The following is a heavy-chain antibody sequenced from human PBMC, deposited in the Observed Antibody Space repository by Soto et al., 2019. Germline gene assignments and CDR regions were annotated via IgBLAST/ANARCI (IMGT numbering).Heavy chain of an antibody. J-gene: IGHJ4*02. CDR1: GFTFSSYA. CDR2: ISGSGGST. D-gene: IGHD3-3*01. V-gene: IGHV3-23*01. Sequence: PGGSLRLSCAASGFTFSSYAMSSVRQAPGKGLEWVSAISGSGGSTYYADSVKGRFTISRDNSKNTLFLQMNSLTDEGTAVYYCAKGGDYWSGFSPDWGQGTLVTVSS. CDR3: AKGGDYWSGFSPD.